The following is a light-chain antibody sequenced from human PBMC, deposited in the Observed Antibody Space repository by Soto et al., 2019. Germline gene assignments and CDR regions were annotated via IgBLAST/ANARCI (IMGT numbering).Light chain of an antibody. V-gene: IGLV1-51*02. CDR1: SSNIESNF. CDR3: GTWDSSLSGGV. Sequence: QSVLTQPPSVSAAPGQKVTISCSGSSSNIESNFVSWYQQLPGTAPKLLIYENTKRPSEIPDRFSGSKSGTSATLGITGVQTGDEADYYCGTWDSSLSGGVFGGGTKLTVL. CDR2: ENT. J-gene: IGLJ3*02.